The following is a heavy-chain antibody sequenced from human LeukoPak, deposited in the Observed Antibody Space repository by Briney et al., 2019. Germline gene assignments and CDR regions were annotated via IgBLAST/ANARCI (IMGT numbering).Heavy chain of an antibody. CDR3: AKGLRDIVVVVAATNGYGMDV. J-gene: IGHJ6*02. CDR2: ISGSGGST. D-gene: IGHD2-15*01. CDR1: GFTFSSYA. V-gene: IGHV3-23*01. Sequence: PGGSLRLSCAASGFTFSSYAMSWVRQAPGMGLEWVSAISGSGGSTYYADSVKGRFTISRDNSKNTLYLQMNSLRAEDTAAYYCAKGLRDIVVVVAATNGYGMDVWGQGTTVTVSS.